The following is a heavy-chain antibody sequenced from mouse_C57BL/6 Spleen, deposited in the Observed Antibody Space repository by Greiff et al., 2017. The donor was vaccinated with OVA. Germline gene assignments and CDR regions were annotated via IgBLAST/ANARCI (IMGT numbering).Heavy chain of an antibody. Sequence: QVQLQQPGTELVKPGASVKLSCKASGYTFTSYWMHWVKQRPGQGLVWIGNINPSNGGTNYNEKFKSKATLTVDKSSSTAYMQLSSLTSEDSAVYYCARSPIYYYGSSYDWYFDVWGTGTTVTVSS. D-gene: IGHD1-1*01. J-gene: IGHJ1*03. CDR1: GYTFTSYW. V-gene: IGHV1-53*01. CDR3: ARSPIYYYGSSYDWYFDV. CDR2: INPSNGGT.